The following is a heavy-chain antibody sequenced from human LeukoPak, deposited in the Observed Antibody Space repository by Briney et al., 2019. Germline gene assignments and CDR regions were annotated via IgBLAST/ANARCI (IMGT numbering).Heavy chain of an antibody. CDR3: ARAGVIPAAYD. Sequence: ASVKVSCKASGYTFISYYIHWVRQAPGQGLEWMAIMNPSGGSTSSAQKFQGRVTMTRDTSTSTVYMELSGLRSEDTAVYYCARAGVIPAAYDWVQGTLVTVSS. V-gene: IGHV1-46*01. D-gene: IGHD2-2*01. CDR2: MNPSGGST. CDR1: GYTFISYY. J-gene: IGHJ4*02.